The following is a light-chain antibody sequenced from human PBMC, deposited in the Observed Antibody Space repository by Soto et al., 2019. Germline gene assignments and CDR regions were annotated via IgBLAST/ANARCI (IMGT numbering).Light chain of an antibody. CDR2: DVT. Sequence: QPVLTQPASVSGSPGQSITISCTGTSSDVGGYDHVSWYQQHPGKAPKLIIYDVTVRPSGISRRFSGSKSDNTASLAVSGLQPEDEADYYCSSYTNKDTLLFGGGTKLTV. J-gene: IGLJ3*02. CDR3: SSYTNKDTLL. CDR1: SSDVGGYDH. V-gene: IGLV2-14*03.